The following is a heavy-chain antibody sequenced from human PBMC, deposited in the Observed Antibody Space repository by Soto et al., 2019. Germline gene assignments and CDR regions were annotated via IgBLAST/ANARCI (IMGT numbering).Heavy chain of an antibody. V-gene: IGHV1-69*12. CDR2: IIPIFGTA. J-gene: IGHJ6*02. CDR3: ASSVAKYYSYGMDV. CDR1: GGTFRSYG. D-gene: IGHD5-12*01. Sequence: QVQLVQSGAEVKKPGSSVKVSCKASGGTFRSYGISWVRQGTEQGLGWMGGIIPIFGTANDAQKFQGKVTITADESTSTAYMELSSLRSEDTAVYYCASSVAKYYSYGMDVWGQGTTVTASS.